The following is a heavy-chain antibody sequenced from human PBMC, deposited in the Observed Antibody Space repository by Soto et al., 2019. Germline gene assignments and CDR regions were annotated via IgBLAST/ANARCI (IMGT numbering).Heavy chain of an antibody. CDR2: INPSGGST. J-gene: IGHJ5*02. Sequence: ASVKVSCKASGYTFTSYYMHWVRQAPGQGLEWMGIINPSGGSTSYAQKFQGRVTMTRDTSTSTVYMELSSLRSEDTAVYYCARDILTGYSPGNWFDLWGQGTLVTDSS. CDR1: GYTFTSYY. V-gene: IGHV1-46*03. D-gene: IGHD3-9*01. CDR3: ARDILTGYSPGNWFDL.